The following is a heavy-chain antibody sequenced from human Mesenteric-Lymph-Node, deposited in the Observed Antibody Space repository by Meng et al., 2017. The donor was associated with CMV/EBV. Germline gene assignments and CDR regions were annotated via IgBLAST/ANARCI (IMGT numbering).Heavy chain of an antibody. J-gene: IGHJ6*02. CDR2: IRHSGEKA. V-gene: IGHV3-23*01. Sequence: GESLKISCAASGFTFRSYAMSWVRQAPGKGLEWVSGIRHSGEKAYYADSVKGRFTISRDNVKNTLSLQMDSLRAEDTAVYYCAKIDFWSGLDGMDVWGQGTTVTVSS. CDR3: AKIDFWSGLDGMDV. D-gene: IGHD3-3*01. CDR1: GFTFRSYA.